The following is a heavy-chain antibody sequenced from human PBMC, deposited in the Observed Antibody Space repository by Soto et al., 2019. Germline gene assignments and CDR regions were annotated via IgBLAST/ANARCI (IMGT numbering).Heavy chain of an antibody. CDR1: GYTFTSYG. Sequence: GASVKVSCKASGYTFTSYGISWVRQAPGQGLEWMGWISAYNGNTNYAQKLQGRVTMTTDTSTSIAYMELRSLRSDDTAVYYCARSTPARRITMVRGGPEHAADYWGQGTLVTVS. D-gene: IGHD3-10*01. J-gene: IGHJ4*02. CDR3: ARSTPARRITMVRGGPEHAADY. CDR2: ISAYNGNT. V-gene: IGHV1-18*04.